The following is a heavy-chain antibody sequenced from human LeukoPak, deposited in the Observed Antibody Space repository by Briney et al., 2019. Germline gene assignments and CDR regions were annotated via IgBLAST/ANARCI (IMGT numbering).Heavy chain of an antibody. Sequence: GGSLRLSCAASGFTFSTYWMSWVRQAPGKGLEWVANIKQDGSEKYYVDSVKGRFTISRDNAKNSLYLQMNSLRAEDTAVYYCVRDDTTSCFDYWAQGTLVTVSS. CDR1: GFTFSTYW. CDR2: IKQDGSEK. CDR3: VRDDTTSCFDY. V-gene: IGHV3-7*05. D-gene: IGHD2-2*01. J-gene: IGHJ4*02.